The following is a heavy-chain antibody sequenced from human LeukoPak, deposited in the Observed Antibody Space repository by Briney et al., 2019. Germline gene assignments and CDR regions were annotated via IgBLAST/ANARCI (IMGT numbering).Heavy chain of an antibody. CDR1: GYSITSGYY. V-gene: IGHV4-38-2*02. D-gene: IGHD3-10*01. Sequence: SETLSLTCSVSGYSITSGYYWAWIRQPPGKGLEWIGSTWHSGTTYYNPSLKSRVTISVDTSKNQFSLKLSSVTAADTAVYYCARDTLRYYYGSGSYYRPLDYWGQGTLVTVSS. J-gene: IGHJ4*02. CDR3: ARDTLRYYYGSGSYYRPLDY. CDR2: TWHSGTT.